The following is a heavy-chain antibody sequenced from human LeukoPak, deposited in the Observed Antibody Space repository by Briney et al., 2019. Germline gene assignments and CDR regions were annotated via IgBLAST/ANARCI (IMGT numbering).Heavy chain of an antibody. J-gene: IGHJ4*02. CDR1: GFTLSSCA. D-gene: IGHD3-10*01. CDR3: AKQLDSGNYYPTGDDY. Sequence: AGXSLRLSCAASGFTLSSCATSWVRQAPGKGLEWVSAISGSGADTYYADSVKGRFTISRDTAKKTLYLKMNSLRDEDTAVYYCAKQLDSGNYYPTGDDYWGQGTLVTVSS. CDR2: ISGSGADT. V-gene: IGHV3-23*01.